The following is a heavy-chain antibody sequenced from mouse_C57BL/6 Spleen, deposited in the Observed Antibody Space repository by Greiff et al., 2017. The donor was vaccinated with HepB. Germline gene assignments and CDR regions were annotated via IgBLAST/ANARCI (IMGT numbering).Heavy chain of an antibody. CDR3: AREGYGNYGLFDY. V-gene: IGHV3-6*01. Sequence: DVQLQESGPGLVKPSQSLSLTCSVTGYSITSGYYWNWIRQFPGNKLEWMGYISYDGSNNYNPSLKNRISITRDTSKNQFFLKLNSVTTEDTATYYCAREGYGNYGLFDYWGQGTTLTVSS. J-gene: IGHJ2*01. CDR1: GYSITSGYY. CDR2: ISYDGSN. D-gene: IGHD2-1*01.